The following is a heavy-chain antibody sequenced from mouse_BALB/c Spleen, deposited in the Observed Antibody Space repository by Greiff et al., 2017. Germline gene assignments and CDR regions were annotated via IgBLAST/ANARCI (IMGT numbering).Heavy chain of an antibody. D-gene: IGHD1-1*01. CDR2: IYPGNVNT. CDR1: GYTFTSYY. CDR3: ARGGSFDY. V-gene: IGHV1S56*01. Sequence: VHLVESGPELVKPGASVRISCKASGYTFTSYYIHWVKQRPGQGLEWIGWIYPGNVNTKYNEKFKGKATLTADKSSSTAYMQLSSLTSEDSAVYFCARGGSFDYWGQGTTLTVSS. J-gene: IGHJ2*01.